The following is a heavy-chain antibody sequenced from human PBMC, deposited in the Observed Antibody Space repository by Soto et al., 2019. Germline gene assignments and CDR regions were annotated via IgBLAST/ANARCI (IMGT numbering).Heavy chain of an antibody. J-gene: IGHJ3*02. CDR2: IIPIFGTA. CDR3: ASLCSSTSCYTKAFDI. D-gene: IGHD2-2*02. Sequence: SVEVSCKASGGTFSSYAISWVRQAPGQGLEWMGGIIPIFGTANYAQKFQGRVTITADESTSTAYMELSSLRSEDTAVYYCASLCSSTSCYTKAFDIWGQGEMVTVSS. V-gene: IGHV1-69*13. CDR1: GGTFSSYA.